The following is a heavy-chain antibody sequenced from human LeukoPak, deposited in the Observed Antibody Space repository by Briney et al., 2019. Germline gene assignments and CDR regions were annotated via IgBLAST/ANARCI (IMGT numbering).Heavy chain of an antibody. Sequence: ASVKVSCKASGYTFTGYDMHWVRQAPGQELEWMGWINTNSGGTNYAQKFQGRVTMTRDTSISTAYMELNRLRSDDTAVYYGAREDRITMIVRRGAFDIWGQGTMVTVSS. J-gene: IGHJ3*02. CDR2: INTNSGGT. CDR1: GYTFTGYD. V-gene: IGHV1-2*02. CDR3: AREDRITMIVRRGAFDI. D-gene: IGHD3-22*01.